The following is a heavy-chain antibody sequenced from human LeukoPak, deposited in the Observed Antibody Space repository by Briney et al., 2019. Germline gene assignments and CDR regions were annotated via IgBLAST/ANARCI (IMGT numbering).Heavy chain of an antibody. D-gene: IGHD3-22*01. J-gene: IGHJ4*02. V-gene: IGHV1-24*01. Sequence: ASVKVSCKVSGYTLTELSMHWVRQAPGKGLEWMGGFDPEDGETIYAQKFQGRVTMTEDTSTDTAYMELSSLRSEDTAVYYCATVPYRHMIVVNYFDNWGQGTLVTVSS. CDR2: FDPEDGET. CDR3: ATVPYRHMIVVNYFDN. CDR1: GYTLTELS.